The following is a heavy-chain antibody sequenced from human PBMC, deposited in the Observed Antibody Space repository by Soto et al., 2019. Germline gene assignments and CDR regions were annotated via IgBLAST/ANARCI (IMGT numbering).Heavy chain of an antibody. J-gene: IGHJ4*02. V-gene: IGHV1-46*03. CDR2: INPSGGST. CDR3: AREGITIFGPDRGLDY. D-gene: IGHD3-3*01. CDR1: GYTFTSYY. Sequence: GASVKVSCKASGYTFTSYYMHWVRQAPGQGLEWMGIINPSGGSTSYAQKFQGRVTMTRDTSTSTVYMELSSLRSEDTAVYYCAREGITIFGPDRGLDYWGQGTLVTVSS.